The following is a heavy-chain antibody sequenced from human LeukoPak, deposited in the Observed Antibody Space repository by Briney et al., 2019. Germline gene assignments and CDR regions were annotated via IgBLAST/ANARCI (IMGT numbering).Heavy chain of an antibody. CDR2: IYYSGST. D-gene: IGHD3-10*01. J-gene: IGHJ4*02. CDR1: GGSISSSSYY. CDR3: ARFGESYYFDY. Sequence: SETLSLTCTVSGGSISSSSYYWGWIRQPPGKGLEWIGSIYYSGSTYYNPSLKSRVTISVDTSKNQFSLKLSSVTAADTAVYYCARFGESYYFDYWGQGTLVTVSS. V-gene: IGHV4-39*01.